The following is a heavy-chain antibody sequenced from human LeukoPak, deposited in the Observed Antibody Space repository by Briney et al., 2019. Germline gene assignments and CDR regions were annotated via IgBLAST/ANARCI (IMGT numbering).Heavy chain of an antibody. V-gene: IGHV3-49*03. CDR2: IRSKAYGGTT. CDR1: GFTFGDYA. D-gene: IGHD3-22*01. J-gene: IGHJ4*02. Sequence: GGSLRLSCTASGFTFGDYAMSWFRQAPGKGLEWVGFIRSKAYGGTTEYAASVKGRFTISRDDFKRIAYLQRNSLKTGESAEYYCTRDPYYDSSGYYLSDYFDSWGQGTLVTVSS. CDR3: TRDPYYDSSGYYLSDYFDS.